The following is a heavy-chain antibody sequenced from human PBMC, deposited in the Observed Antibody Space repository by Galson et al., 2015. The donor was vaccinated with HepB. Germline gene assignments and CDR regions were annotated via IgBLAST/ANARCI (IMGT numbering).Heavy chain of an antibody. Sequence: SLRLSCAASGFTFSSHSMNWVRQAPGQGLEWISYISSGSTTIYYADSVRGRFTVSRDNAKNSLYLQMNSLRPEDTAVYYCARTTIAASGTFGVTLADSWGQGTLVTVSS. D-gene: IGHD6-13*01. V-gene: IGHV3-48*01. J-gene: IGHJ4*02. CDR2: ISSGSTTI. CDR3: ARTTIAASGTFGVTLADS. CDR1: GFTFSSHS.